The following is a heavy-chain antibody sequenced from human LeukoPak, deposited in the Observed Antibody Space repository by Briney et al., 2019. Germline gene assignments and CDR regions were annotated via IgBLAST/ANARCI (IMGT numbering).Heavy chain of an antibody. V-gene: IGHV1-2*02. D-gene: IGHD3-3*01. J-gene: IGHJ3*01. CDR2: INPNSGGT. CDR3: AREDTIFGVVLGSDDAFDL. CDR1: GYSFIAYY. Sequence: ASVKVSWKASGYSFIAYYMHWVRQAPGQGLEWMGWINPNSGGTNYAQKFQGRVTMTRDTSISTAYLELSRLKSDDTAVYYCAREDTIFGVVLGSDDAFDLWGQGTMVSVSS.